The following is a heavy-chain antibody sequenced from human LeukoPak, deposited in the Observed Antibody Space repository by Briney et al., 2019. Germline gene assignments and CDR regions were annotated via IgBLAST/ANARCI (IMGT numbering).Heavy chain of an antibody. D-gene: IGHD5-18*01. V-gene: IGHV4-34*01. J-gene: IGHJ4*02. CDR2: INHSEST. CDR1: GGSFSGYY. CDR3: ARVDTAMAMYYFDY. Sequence: SETLSLTCAVYGGSFSGYYWSWIRQPPGKGLEWIGEINHSESTNYNPSLKSRVTISVDTSKNQFSLKLSSVTAADTAVYYCARVDTAMAMYYFDYWGQGTLVTVSS.